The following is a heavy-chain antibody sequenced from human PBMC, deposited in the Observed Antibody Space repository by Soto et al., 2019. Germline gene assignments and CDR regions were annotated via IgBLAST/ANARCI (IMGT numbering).Heavy chain of an antibody. CDR2: ISSSSSYI. D-gene: IGHD3-22*01. CDR1: GFTFSSYS. V-gene: IGHV3-21*01. Sequence: PGGSLRLSCAASGFTFSSYSMNWVRQAPGEGLEWVSSISSSSSYIYYADSVKGRFTISRDNAKNSLYLQMNSLRAEDTAVYYCARPSSSGYQNSDFQHWGQGTLVTVSS. J-gene: IGHJ1*01. CDR3: ARPSSSGYQNSDFQH.